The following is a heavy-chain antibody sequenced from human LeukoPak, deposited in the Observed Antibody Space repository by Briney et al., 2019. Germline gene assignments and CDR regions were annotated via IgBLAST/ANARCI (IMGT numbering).Heavy chain of an antibody. Sequence: GGSLRLSCAASGFTFSSYSMNWVRQAPGKGLECVANIKEDGREKYYVDSVKGRFTVSRDNAKNSLYLQMSSLRAEDTAVYYCARGGRPDYWGQGTLVTVSS. CDR2: IKEDGREK. J-gene: IGHJ4*02. CDR3: ARGGRPDY. V-gene: IGHV3-7*01. D-gene: IGHD3-10*01. CDR1: GFTFSSYS.